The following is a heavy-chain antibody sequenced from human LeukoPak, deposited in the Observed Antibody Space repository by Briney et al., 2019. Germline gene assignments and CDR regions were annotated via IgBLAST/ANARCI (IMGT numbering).Heavy chain of an antibody. Sequence: PSETLSLTCTVSGGSISSYYWSWIRQPAEKGLEWIGRIYTSGSTNYNPSLKSRVTMSVDTSKNQFSLKLSSVTAADTAVYYCARVRDYSNYYSYYYGMDVWGQGTTVTVSS. CDR2: IYTSGST. D-gene: IGHD4-4*01. CDR3: ARVRDYSNYYSYYYGMDV. J-gene: IGHJ6*02. CDR1: GGSISSYY. V-gene: IGHV4-4*07.